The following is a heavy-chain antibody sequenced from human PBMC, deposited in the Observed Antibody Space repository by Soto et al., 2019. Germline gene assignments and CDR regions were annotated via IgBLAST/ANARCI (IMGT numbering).Heavy chain of an antibody. D-gene: IGHD3-16*01. CDR2: IYYSGST. CDR1: GGSISSGGYY. CDR3: ARESQEWVMGEPTSVDY. J-gene: IGHJ4*02. Sequence: QVQLQESGPGLVKPSQTLSLTCTVSGGSISSGGYYWSWIRQHPGKGLEWIGYIYYSGSTYYNPSLKSRVTISVDTSKNQFSLKLSSVTAADTAVYYCARESQEWVMGEPTSVDYWGQGTLVTVSS. V-gene: IGHV4-31*03.